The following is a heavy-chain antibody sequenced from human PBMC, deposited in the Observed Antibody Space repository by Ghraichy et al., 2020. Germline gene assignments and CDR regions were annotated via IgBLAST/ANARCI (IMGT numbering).Heavy chain of an antibody. Sequence: SETLSLTCTVSGGSISSSSYYWGWIRQPPGKGLEWIGSIYYSGSTYYNPSLKSRVTISVDTSKNQFSLKLSSVTAADTAVYYCASTMVRGVISYYYYGMDVWGQGTTVTVSS. J-gene: IGHJ6*02. CDR3: ASTMVRGVISYYYYGMDV. D-gene: IGHD3-10*01. V-gene: IGHV4-39*01. CDR1: GGSISSSSYY. CDR2: IYYSGST.